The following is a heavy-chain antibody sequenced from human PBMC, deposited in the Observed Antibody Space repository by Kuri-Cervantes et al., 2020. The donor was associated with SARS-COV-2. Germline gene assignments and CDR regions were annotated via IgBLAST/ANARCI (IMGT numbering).Heavy chain of an antibody. V-gene: IGHV3-7*01. CDR3: ARALLQDYGDRFFDY. CDR2: IKQDGSEK. CDR1: GFSFSYYW. Sequence: GGSLRLSCAASGFSFSYYWMSWVRQAPGKGLEWVANIKQDGSEKDYEDSVKGRFTISRDNAQNSLDLQMNSLRVEDTAVYYCARALLQDYGDRFFDYWGHGTLVTVSS. J-gene: IGHJ4*01. D-gene: IGHD4-17*01.